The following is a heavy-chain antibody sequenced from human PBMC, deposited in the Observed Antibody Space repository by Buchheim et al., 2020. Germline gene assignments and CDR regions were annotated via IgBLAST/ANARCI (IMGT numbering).Heavy chain of an antibody. J-gene: IGHJ6*02. V-gene: IGHV1-46*03. CDR2: INPSGGST. CDR3: ARAGGAMVNYYYYGMDV. D-gene: IGHD5-18*01. Sequence: QVQLVQSGAEVKKPGASVKVSCKASGYTFTSYDINWVRQATGQGLEWMGIINPSGGSTSYAQKFQGRVTMTRDTSTSIVYMELSSLRSEDTAVYYCARAGGAMVNYYYYGMDVWGQGTT. CDR1: GYTFTSYD.